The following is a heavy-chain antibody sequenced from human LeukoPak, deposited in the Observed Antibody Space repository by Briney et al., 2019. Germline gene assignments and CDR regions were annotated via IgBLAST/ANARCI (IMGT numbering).Heavy chain of an antibody. J-gene: IGHJ3*02. V-gene: IGHV3-20*04. CDR3: ARRDIVVVPAAIFGAFDI. CDR2: INWNGGST. Sequence: GGSLRLSCAASGSTFDDYGMSWVRQAPGKGLEWVSGINWNGGSTGYADSVKGRFTISRDNAKNSLYLQMNSLRAEDTALYYCARRDIVVVPAAIFGAFDIWGQGTMVTVSS. D-gene: IGHD2-2*02. CDR1: GSTFDDYG.